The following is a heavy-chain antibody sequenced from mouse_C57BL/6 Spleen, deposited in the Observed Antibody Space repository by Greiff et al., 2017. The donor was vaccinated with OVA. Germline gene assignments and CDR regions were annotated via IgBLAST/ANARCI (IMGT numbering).Heavy chain of an antibody. CDR2: INPSSGYN. CDR3: ARTTVLDFDY. Sequence: QVQLQQSGAELAKPGASVKLSCKASGYTFTSYWMHWVKQRPGQGLEWIGYINPSSGYNKYNQKFKDKATLTADKSSSTAYMQLSTLTYEYSAVYYCARTTVLDFDYWGQGTTLTVSS. V-gene: IGHV1-7*01. D-gene: IGHD1-1*01. J-gene: IGHJ2*01. CDR1: GYTFTSYW.